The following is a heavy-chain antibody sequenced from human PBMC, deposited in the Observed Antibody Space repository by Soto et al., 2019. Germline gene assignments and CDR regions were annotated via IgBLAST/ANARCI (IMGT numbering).Heavy chain of an antibody. CDR2: INQDGSEK. V-gene: IGHV3-7*01. CDR1: GFTFSTWW. D-gene: IGHD2-21*01. Sequence: GGSLRLSCTASGFTFSTWWMDWVRQTPGEGLEWVANINQDGSEKNYVDSVKGRFTISRDNAKNSLYLQMRSLTAEDSALYYCSRSINSWGQGTLVTVSS. J-gene: IGHJ4*02. CDR3: SRSINS.